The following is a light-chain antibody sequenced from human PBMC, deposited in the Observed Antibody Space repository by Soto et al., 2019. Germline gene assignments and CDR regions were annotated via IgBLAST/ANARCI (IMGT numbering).Light chain of an antibody. J-gene: IGKJ2*01. CDR2: WAS. CDR3: QQYYNTPLT. V-gene: IGKV4-1*01. Sequence: DIVMTQSPDSLAVSLGERATINCKSSQSLLYSSTNKIYLIWYQQKPGQPPKLLIYWASTRESGVPDRFSGSGSGTDFTLTISSLQAEDVAVYYCQQYYNTPLTFGQGTKLEI. CDR1: QSLLYSSTNKIY.